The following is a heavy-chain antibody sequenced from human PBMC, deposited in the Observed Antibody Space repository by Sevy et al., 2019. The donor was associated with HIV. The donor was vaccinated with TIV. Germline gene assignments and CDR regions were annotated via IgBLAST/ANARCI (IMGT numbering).Heavy chain of an antibody. J-gene: IGHJ6*02. CDR1: GGSISSSSYY. Sequence: SETLSLTCTVSGGSISSSSYYWGWIRQPPGKGLEWIGSIYYSGSTYYHPSLKSRVTISVDTSKNQFSLKLSSVTAADTAVYYCARHRPIWFGELSPHTLYYYYGMDVWGQGTTVTVSS. V-gene: IGHV4-39*01. CDR2: IYYSGST. D-gene: IGHD3-10*01. CDR3: ARHRPIWFGELSPHTLYYYYGMDV.